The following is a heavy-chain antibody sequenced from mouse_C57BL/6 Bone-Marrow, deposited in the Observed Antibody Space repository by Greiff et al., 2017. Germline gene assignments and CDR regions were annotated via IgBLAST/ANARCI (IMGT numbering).Heavy chain of an antibody. CDR3: ARAGGSSYHWYFDV. V-gene: IGHV5-17*01. CDR2: ISSGSSTI. CDR1: GFTFSDYG. J-gene: IGHJ1*03. D-gene: IGHD1-1*01. Sequence: EVTVEASGGGLVKPGGSLKLSCAASGFTFSDYGMPWVRQAPEKGLEWVAYISSGSSTIYYTDTVKGRFPISRDNAKNTLFLQMTSLRSEDTAMYYCARAGGSSYHWYFDVWGTGTTVTVSS.